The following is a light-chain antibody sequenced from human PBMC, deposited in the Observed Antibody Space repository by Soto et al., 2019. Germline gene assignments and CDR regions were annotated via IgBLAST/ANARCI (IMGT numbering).Light chain of an antibody. CDR2: EVN. CDR1: TSDVGGYNY. CDR3: SSYSGSRTLVV. J-gene: IGLJ3*02. Sequence: QSALTQPASVSGSPGQSITISCTGTTSDVGGYNYVSWYQQLPVKAPKVMIYEVNNRPSGVSYRISGYKSGSTASLTISGLQAEDEADYSCSSYSGSRTLVVFGGGTKLTVL. V-gene: IGLV2-14*01.